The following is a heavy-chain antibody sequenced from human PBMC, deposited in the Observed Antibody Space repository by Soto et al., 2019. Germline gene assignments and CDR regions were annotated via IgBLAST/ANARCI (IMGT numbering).Heavy chain of an antibody. CDR3: AGSGRYYDSSGYLNWFDP. Sequence: QVQLVQSGAEVKKPGASVKVSCKASGYTFTSYGISWVRQAPGQGLEWMGWISAYNGNTNYAQKLQGRVTMTTDTSTSTAYMELRSLRSDDTAVYYCAGSGRYYDSSGYLNWFDPWGQGTLVTVSS. J-gene: IGHJ5*02. D-gene: IGHD3-22*01. CDR1: GYTFTSYG. V-gene: IGHV1-18*01. CDR2: ISAYNGNT.